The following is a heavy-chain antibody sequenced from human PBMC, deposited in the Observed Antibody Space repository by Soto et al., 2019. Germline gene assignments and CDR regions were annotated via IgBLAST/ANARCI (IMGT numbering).Heavy chain of an antibody. V-gene: IGHV4-59*01. Sequence: SETLSLTCTVSGGSISSYYWSWIRQPPGKGLEWIGYIYYSGSTNYNPSLKSRVTISVDTSKNQFSLKLSSVTAADTAVYYCARNEVAGTIDYWGQGTLVTVSS. D-gene: IGHD6-19*01. J-gene: IGHJ4*02. CDR1: GGSISSYY. CDR3: ARNEVAGTIDY. CDR2: IYYSGST.